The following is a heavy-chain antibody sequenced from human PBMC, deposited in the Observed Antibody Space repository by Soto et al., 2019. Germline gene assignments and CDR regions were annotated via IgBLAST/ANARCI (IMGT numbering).Heavy chain of an antibody. CDR1: GFTFSSFH. V-gene: IGHV3-48*01. Sequence: GGSLRLSCAASGFTFSSFHMNWVRQAPGRGLEWVAYITSSSDTIYYSDSVKGRFTISRDNGKNSLFLQMNSLRAEDTAVYYCARGDYHDTSGPFSDAFEIWGQGTMVTVSS. CDR2: ITSSSDTI. D-gene: IGHD3-22*01. J-gene: IGHJ3*02. CDR3: ARGDYHDTSGPFSDAFEI.